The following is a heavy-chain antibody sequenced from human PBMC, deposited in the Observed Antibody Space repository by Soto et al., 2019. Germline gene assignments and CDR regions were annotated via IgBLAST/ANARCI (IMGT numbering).Heavy chain of an antibody. CDR2: IYTSGTT. Sequence: HVQLQESGPGLVRPSATLSLKCNVSGGPMTGYYWSWFRLSAGKGLEWIGRIYTSGTTNYKPSFKSRVTMSVYTSWTHFSLRLTSVTAADSALYYCATATNPWAFDVWGPGTMVSVS. J-gene: IGHJ3*01. CDR3: ATATNPWAFDV. CDR1: GGPMTGYY. D-gene: IGHD1-26*01. V-gene: IGHV4-4*07.